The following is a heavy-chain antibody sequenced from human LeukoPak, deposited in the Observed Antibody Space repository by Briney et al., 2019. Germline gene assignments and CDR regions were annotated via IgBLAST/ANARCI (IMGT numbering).Heavy chain of an antibody. Sequence: GGSLRLSCAASGFTFSNAWMSWVRQAPGKGPEWVANIKQDGSEKYYVDSVKGRFAISRDNAKNSLYLQMDSLRAEDTAVYFCARGGGAFDIWGQGTMVTVSS. CDR2: IKQDGSEK. CDR3: ARGGGAFDI. V-gene: IGHV3-7*01. J-gene: IGHJ3*02. D-gene: IGHD5-12*01. CDR1: GFTFSNAW.